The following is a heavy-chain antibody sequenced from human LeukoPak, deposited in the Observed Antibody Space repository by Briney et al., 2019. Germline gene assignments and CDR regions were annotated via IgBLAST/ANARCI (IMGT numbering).Heavy chain of an antibody. CDR1: GFTFSNYA. D-gene: IGHD4-17*01. CDR2: ITGSGAGT. Sequence: QSGGSLRLSCAASGFTFSNYALIWVRQAPERGLQWVSAITGSGAGTYYEDSVKGRFTISRDNSKNTLYLQMNSLRAEDTAIYYCAKDPNGDYVGAFDSWGQGTMVTVSS. J-gene: IGHJ3*02. CDR3: AKDPNGDYVGAFDS. V-gene: IGHV3-23*01.